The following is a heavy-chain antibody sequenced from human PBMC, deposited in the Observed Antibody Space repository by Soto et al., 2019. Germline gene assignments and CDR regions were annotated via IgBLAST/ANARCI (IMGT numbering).Heavy chain of an antibody. CDR2: INPNSGGT. Sequence: ASVKVSCKASGYTFTGYYMHWVRQAPGQGLEWMGWINPNSGGTNYAQKFQGWVTMTRDTSISTAYMELSRLRSDDTAVYYCARDKVGYGDYYDAFDIWGQGTMVTV. V-gene: IGHV1-2*04. CDR3: ARDKVGYGDYYDAFDI. CDR1: GYTFTGYY. D-gene: IGHD4-17*01. J-gene: IGHJ3*02.